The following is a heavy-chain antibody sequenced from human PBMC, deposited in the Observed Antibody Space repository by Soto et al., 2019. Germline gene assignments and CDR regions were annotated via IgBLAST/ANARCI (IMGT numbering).Heavy chain of an antibody. J-gene: IGHJ3*02. CDR1: GYSISSGYY. Sequence: SETLSLTCAVSGYSISSGYYWGWIRQSPGKGLEWIGSIYHSGSTYYNPSLKSRVTISVDTSKNQFSLKLSSVTAADTAVYYCARGGYCSGGSCYPGIDAFDIWGQGTMVTVSS. V-gene: IGHV4-38-2*01. D-gene: IGHD2-15*01. CDR3: ARGGYCSGGSCYPGIDAFDI. CDR2: IYHSGST.